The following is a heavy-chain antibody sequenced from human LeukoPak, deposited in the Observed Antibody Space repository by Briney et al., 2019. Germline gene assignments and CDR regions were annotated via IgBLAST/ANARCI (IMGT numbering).Heavy chain of an antibody. CDR1: GFTFSSYE. Sequence: GGSLRLSCAASGFTFSSYEMNWVRQAQGKGLEWVSYISSSGSTIYYADSVKGRFTISRDNAKNSLYLQMNSLRAEDTAVYYCARGEQQLFPFDYWGQGTLVTVSS. V-gene: IGHV3-48*03. J-gene: IGHJ4*02. D-gene: IGHD6-13*01. CDR2: ISSSGSTI. CDR3: ARGEQQLFPFDY.